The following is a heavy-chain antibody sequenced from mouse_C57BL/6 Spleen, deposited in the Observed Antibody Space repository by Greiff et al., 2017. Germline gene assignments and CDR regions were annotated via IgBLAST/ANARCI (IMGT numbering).Heavy chain of an antibody. J-gene: IGHJ1*03. V-gene: IGHV1-4*01. CDR1: GYTFTSYT. CDR3: AREGDYGSSYDWYFDV. CDR2: INPSSGYT. Sequence: LQQSGAELARPGASVKMSCKASGYTFTSYTMHWEKQRPGQGLEWIGYINPSSGYTKYNQKFKDKATLTADKSSSTAYMQLSSLTSEDSAVYYCAREGDYGSSYDWYFDVWGTGTTVTVSS. D-gene: IGHD1-1*01.